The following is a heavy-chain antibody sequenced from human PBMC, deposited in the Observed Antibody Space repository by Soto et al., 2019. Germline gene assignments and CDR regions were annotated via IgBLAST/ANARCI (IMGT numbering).Heavy chain of an antibody. CDR2: IYNSGTT. J-gene: IGHJ5*02. CDR1: GAPISSGGFY. V-gene: IGHV4-31*03. Sequence: QVRLQESGPGRVRPSQTLSLTCNVSGAPISSGGFYWSWIRQHPGKGPEWIGYIYNSGTTFYNPSLGSRVTMSLDAAKNHFSLELRSVTVADTAVYYCAREPISTPRGVTQVDPWGQGTQVTVSS. D-gene: IGHD3-10*01. CDR3: AREPISTPRGVTQVDP.